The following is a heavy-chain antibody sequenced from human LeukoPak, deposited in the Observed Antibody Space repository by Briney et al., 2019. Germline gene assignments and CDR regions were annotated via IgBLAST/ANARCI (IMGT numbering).Heavy chain of an antibody. J-gene: IGHJ4*02. Sequence: PGGSLRLSCTTSGFNFRAYWMGWVRQAPGKGLEWVANIHQHGSKENYLDSVKGRFTISRDNAKSSIYLQMNSLRAEDTAVYYCARGGYCSSTSCYTDYWGQGTLVTVSS. D-gene: IGHD2-2*01. V-gene: IGHV3-7*01. CDR2: IHQHGSKE. CDR1: GFNFRAYW. CDR3: ARGGYCSSTSCYTDY.